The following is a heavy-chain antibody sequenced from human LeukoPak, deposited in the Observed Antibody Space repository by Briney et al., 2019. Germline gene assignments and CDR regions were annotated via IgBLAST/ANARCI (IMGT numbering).Heavy chain of an antibody. D-gene: IGHD6-19*01. CDR2: ISGSGGIT. V-gene: IGHV3-23*01. Sequence: GGPQRLSCAASGFTFSSYAVSWVRQSPGRGLEWVSAISGSGGITYYADSVKGRFTISRDNSKNTLYLQMNSLRAEDTAVYYCAKSHSSGWYGFFDYWGQGTLVTVSS. J-gene: IGHJ4*02. CDR1: GFTFSSYA. CDR3: AKSHSSGWYGFFDY.